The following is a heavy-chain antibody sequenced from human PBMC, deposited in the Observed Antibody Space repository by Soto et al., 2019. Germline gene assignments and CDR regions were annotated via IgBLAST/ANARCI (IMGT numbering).Heavy chain of an antibody. V-gene: IGHV4-30-2*01. CDR2: IFPSGST. CDR3: AREGGRGSPDWYFDL. D-gene: IGHD1-26*01. CDR1: GGSISSGGYS. Sequence: QLQLQESGSGLVKPSQTLSLTCAVSGGSISSGGYSWSWIRQPPGKGLEWIGYIFPSGSTYYNPSLQSRVTISVDTSKNQFSLTVNSVTAADTAVYFCAREGGRGSPDWYFDLWGRGTLVTVSS. J-gene: IGHJ2*01.